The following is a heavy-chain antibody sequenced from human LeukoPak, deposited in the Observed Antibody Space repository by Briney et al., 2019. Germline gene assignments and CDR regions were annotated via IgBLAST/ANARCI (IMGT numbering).Heavy chain of an antibody. V-gene: IGHV4-59*01. CDR2: IYYSGST. D-gene: IGHD3-16*01. CDR1: GGSISSYY. J-gene: IGHJ2*01. CDR3: AKSGGASYWYFDL. Sequence: PSETLSLTCTVSGGSISSYYWSWIRQPPGKGLEWIGYIYYSGSTNYNPSLKSRVSISVDRSRNQFSLKLSSVTAADTAVYYCAKSGGASYWYFDLWGRGTLVTVSS.